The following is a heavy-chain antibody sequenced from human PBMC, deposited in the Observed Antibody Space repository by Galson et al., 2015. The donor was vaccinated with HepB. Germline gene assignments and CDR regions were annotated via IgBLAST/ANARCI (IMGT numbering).Heavy chain of an antibody. CDR1: GLTFTNYD. Sequence: SLRLSCAASGLTFTNYDMTWVRQAPGKGLEWVSLITNGYSGYYTDAVKGQFTISRDNSRSTLYLQMSSLRAEDTAVYYCARVRHLAGLRNNWFDSWGQGTLVTVSP. CDR2: ITNGYSG. CDR3: ARVRHLAGLRNNWFDS. V-gene: IGHV3-23*01. D-gene: IGHD3-9*01. J-gene: IGHJ5*01.